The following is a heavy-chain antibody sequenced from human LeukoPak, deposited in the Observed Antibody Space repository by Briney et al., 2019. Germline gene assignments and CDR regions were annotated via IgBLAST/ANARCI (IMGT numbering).Heavy chain of an antibody. J-gene: IGHJ4*02. V-gene: IGHV4-34*01. CDR3: ARGSLWFGEDY. D-gene: IGHD3-10*01. CDR2: INHSGST. CDR1: GGSLSGYY. Sequence: SETLSLTCAVYGGSLSGYYWSWIRQPPGKGLEWIGEINHSGSTNYNPSLKSRVTISVDTSKNQFSLKLSPVTAADTAVYYCARGSLWFGEDYWGQGTLVTVSS.